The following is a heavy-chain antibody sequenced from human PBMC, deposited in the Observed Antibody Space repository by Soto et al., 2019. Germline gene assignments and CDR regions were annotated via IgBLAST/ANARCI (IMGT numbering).Heavy chain of an antibody. CDR3: ARDLAPGIAAV. J-gene: IGHJ4*02. Sequence: SQTLSLTCTFSGGSVSSGSYYWSWIRQPPGKGLEWIGYIYYSGSTNYNPSLKSRVTISVDTSKNQFSLKLSSVTAADTAVYYCARDLAPGIAAVWGQGTLVTVSS. CDR2: IYYSGST. CDR1: GGSVSSGSYY. D-gene: IGHD6-13*01. V-gene: IGHV4-61*01.